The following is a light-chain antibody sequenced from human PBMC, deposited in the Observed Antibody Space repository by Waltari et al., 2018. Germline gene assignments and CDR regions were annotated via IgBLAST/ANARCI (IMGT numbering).Light chain of an antibody. J-gene: IGKJ2*01. CDR1: QSISSW. V-gene: IGKV1-5*03. CDR3: QQYNSYPYT. Sequence: DIQMPQSPSTLSASVGDRVPIPCRASQSISSWLAWYQQKPGKAPKLLIYKASSLESGVPSRFSGSGSGTEFTLTISSLQPDDFATYYCQQYNSYPYTFGQGTKLEIK. CDR2: KAS.